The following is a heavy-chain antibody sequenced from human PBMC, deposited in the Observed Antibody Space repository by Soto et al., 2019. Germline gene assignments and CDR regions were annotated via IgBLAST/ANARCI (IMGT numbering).Heavy chain of an antibody. J-gene: IGHJ4*02. D-gene: IGHD6-19*01. CDR3: AKWPAGFDY. CDR1: GFTFSSYA. CDR2: LVGTSGIT. Sequence: EVQLLESGGGLMQPGGSLRLSCAASGFTFSSYAMSWVRQAPGKGLEWVSTLVGTSGITYYADSVKGRFTISSDNSKNTLYLQMNSLRAEDTAVYYCAKWPAGFDYWGQGTLVTVSS. V-gene: IGHV3-23*01.